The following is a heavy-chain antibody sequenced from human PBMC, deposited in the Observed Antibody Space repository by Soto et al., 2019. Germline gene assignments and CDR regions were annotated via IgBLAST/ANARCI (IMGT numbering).Heavy chain of an antibody. J-gene: IGHJ4*02. CDR3: ARDREYFDY. V-gene: IGHV3-30-3*01. CDR2: TSYDGSNK. Sequence: QVQLVESGGGVVQPVRSLRLSCAASGFIFSGYTMHWVRQAPGKGLEWVAVTSYDGSNKYYVDSVKGRFTISRDNSKNTLYLQMNSLRAEDTAVYYCARDREYFDYWGQGTLVTVSS. CDR1: GFIFSGYT.